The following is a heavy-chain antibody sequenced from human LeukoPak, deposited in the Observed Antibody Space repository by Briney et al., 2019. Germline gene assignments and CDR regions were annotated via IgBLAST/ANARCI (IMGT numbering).Heavy chain of an antibody. J-gene: IGHJ4*02. D-gene: IGHD3-22*01. CDR1: GFTFSSYG. CDR3: ARDPSMYYYDSSGSNYFDY. V-gene: IGHV3-33*01. Sequence: GGSLRLSCAASGFTFSSYGMHWVRQAPGKGLEWVAVIWYDGSNKYYADSVKGRFTIPRDNSKNTLYLQMNSLRAEDTAVYYCARDPSMYYYDSSGSNYFDYWGQGTLVTVSS. CDR2: IWYDGSNK.